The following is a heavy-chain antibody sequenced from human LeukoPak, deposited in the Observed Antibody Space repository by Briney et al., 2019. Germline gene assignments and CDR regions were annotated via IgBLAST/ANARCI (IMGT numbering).Heavy chain of an antibody. J-gene: IGHJ4*02. Sequence: NPSETLSLTCAVYGGSFSGYYWSWIRQPPGKGLEWIGEINHSGSTNYNPSLKSRVTISVDTSKNQFSLKLSSVTAADTAVYYCARALSRIAAHGYWGQRTLVTVSS. CDR1: GGSFSGYY. CDR2: INHSGST. CDR3: ARALSRIAAHGY. V-gene: IGHV4-34*01. D-gene: IGHD6-6*01.